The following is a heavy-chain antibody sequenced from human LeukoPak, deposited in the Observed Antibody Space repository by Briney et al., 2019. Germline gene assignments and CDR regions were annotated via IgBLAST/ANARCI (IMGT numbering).Heavy chain of an antibody. D-gene: IGHD2-2*01. CDR3: ARDCGSSTSCYAGGDYYYYMDV. V-gene: IGHV3-11*04. J-gene: IGHJ6*03. CDR1: GFSPSDSY. CDR2: ISGSGSDI. Sequence: GGSLRLSCAVSGFSPSDSYMTWIRQTPGKGLEWLAYISGSGSDIYYADSVKGRFTISRDNAKNSLYLQMNSLRAEDTAVYYCARDCGSSTSCYAGGDYYYYMDVWGKGTTVTVSS.